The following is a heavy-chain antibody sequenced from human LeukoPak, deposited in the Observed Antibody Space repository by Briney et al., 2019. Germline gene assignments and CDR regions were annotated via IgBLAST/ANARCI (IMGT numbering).Heavy chain of an antibody. CDR2: IKEDGSEK. Sequence: SGGSLRLSCAASGFNFSSKCMSWVRQPPGKGLEWVASIKEDGSEKYYVESVRGRFTISRDNAKNSVYLQMNSLRAEDTAVYYCARASNWGQGTLVTVSS. CDR3: ARASN. CDR1: GFNFSSKC. V-gene: IGHV3-7*01. J-gene: IGHJ4*02.